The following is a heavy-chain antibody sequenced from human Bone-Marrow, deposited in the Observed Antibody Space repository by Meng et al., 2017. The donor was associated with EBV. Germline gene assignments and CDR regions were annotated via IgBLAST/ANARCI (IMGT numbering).Heavy chain of an antibody. CDR3: ARSPLWFGESNFDY. CDR2: INAGNGNT. CDR1: GYTFTSYA. D-gene: IGHD3-10*01. V-gene: IGHV1-3*01. Sequence: QVQHVQSGAEVKKPGASVKVSCKASGYTFTSYAMHWVRQAPGQRLEWMGWINAGNGNTKYSQKFQGRVTITRDTSASTAYMELSSLRSEDTAVYYCARSPLWFGESNFDYWGQGTLVTVSS. J-gene: IGHJ4*02.